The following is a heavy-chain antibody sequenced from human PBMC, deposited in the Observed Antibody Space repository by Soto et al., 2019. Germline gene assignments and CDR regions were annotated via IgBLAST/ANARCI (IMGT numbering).Heavy chain of an antibody. CDR2: IYYSGST. CDR1: GGSISSSSYY. CDR3: ARLIRGVWNEIGRYFDY. J-gene: IGHJ4*02. Sequence: SETLSLTCTVSGGSISSSSYYWGWIRQPPGKGLEWIGSIYYSGSTYYNPSLKSRVTISVDTSKNQFSLKLSSVTAADTAVYYCARLIRGVWNEIGRYFDYWGQGTLVTVSS. D-gene: IGHD1-1*01. V-gene: IGHV4-39*01.